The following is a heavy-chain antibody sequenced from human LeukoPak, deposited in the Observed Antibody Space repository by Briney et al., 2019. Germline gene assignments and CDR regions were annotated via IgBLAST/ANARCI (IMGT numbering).Heavy chain of an antibody. CDR1: GYTFTGYY. V-gene: IGHV1-46*01. CDR2: INPSGGST. Sequence: ASVKVSCKASGYTFTGYYMHWVRQAPGQGLEWMGIINPSGGSTSYAQKFQGRVTMTRDTSASTVYMELSSLRSEDTAVYYCARVSDDPDYYYYGMDVWGQGTTVTVSS. J-gene: IGHJ6*02. CDR3: ARVSDDPDYYYYGMDV. D-gene: IGHD2-21*02.